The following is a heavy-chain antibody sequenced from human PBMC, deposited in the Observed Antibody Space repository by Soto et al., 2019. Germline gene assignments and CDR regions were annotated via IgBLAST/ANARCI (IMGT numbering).Heavy chain of an antibody. CDR3: ARAQRPVVITLVPQYYYYGMDV. V-gene: IGHV1-69*13. J-gene: IGHJ6*02. CDR2: IIPIFGTA. D-gene: IGHD3-22*01. Sequence: GASVKVSCKASGGTFSSYAISWVRQAPGQGLEWMGGIIPIFGTANYAQKFQGRVTITADESTSTAYMELSSLRSEDTAVYYCARAQRPVVITLVPQYYYYGMDVWGQGTTVTVSS. CDR1: GGTFSSYA.